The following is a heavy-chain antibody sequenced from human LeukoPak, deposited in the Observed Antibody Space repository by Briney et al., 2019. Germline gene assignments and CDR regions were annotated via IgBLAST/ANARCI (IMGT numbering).Heavy chain of an antibody. Sequence: PSLSQALICGFSGGFHRRYYWSWIRQPPAKGLEEIGDNHYNWCTNYNPSLKSRVTLSVEQSKNQFFLKLSSVNAADTAVYYCARDKVAGTNWYFDLWGRGTLVTVSS. D-gene: IGHD6-19*01. CDR1: GGFHRRYY. CDR3: ARDKVAGTNWYFDL. CDR2: NHYNWCT. J-gene: IGHJ2*01. V-gene: IGHV4-59*01.